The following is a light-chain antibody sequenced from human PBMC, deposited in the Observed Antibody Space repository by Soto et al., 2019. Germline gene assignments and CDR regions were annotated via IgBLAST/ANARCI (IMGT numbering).Light chain of an antibody. CDR2: GAS. V-gene: IGKV3-15*01. CDR1: QGVSRK. Sequence: DIVMTQSPATLSVAPGERVTFSCRASQGVSRKLAWYQHKPGQAPRLLISGASTGATGIPARFSGSGSGTEFTLTISSLQYEDCEIYYCQQYHTWQITLGGGTKVDIK. J-gene: IGKJ4*01. CDR3: QQYHTWQIT.